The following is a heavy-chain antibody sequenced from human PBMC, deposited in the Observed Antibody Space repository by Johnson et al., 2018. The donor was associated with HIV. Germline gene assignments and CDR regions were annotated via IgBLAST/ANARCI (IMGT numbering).Heavy chain of an antibody. CDR2: ISYDGSNK. D-gene: IGHD6-6*01. Sequence: QVQLVESGGGVVQPGRSLRLSCAASGFTFSSYAMHWVRQAPGKGLEWVAVISYDGSNKYYADSVKGRFTISRDNSGNTLYLQMDSLRVEDTAVYYCASTRLGAFDILGQGTMVTVSS. CDR3: ASTRLGAFDI. V-gene: IGHV3-30*14. CDR1: GFTFSSYA. J-gene: IGHJ3*02.